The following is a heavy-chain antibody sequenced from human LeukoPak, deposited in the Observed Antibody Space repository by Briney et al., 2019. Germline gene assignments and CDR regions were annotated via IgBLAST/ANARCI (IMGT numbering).Heavy chain of an antibody. CDR2: IYSGGST. CDR1: GFTFSSYA. D-gene: IGHD2-15*01. V-gene: IGHV3-53*01. Sequence: PGGSLRLSCAASGFTFSSYAMSWVRQAPGKGLEWVSVIYSGGSTYYADSVKGRFTISRDNSKNTLYPQMNSLRAEDTAVYYCARSRHYCSGGSCYSSYYYYGMDVWGQGTTVTVSS. CDR3: ARSRHYCSGGSCYSSYYYYGMDV. J-gene: IGHJ6*02.